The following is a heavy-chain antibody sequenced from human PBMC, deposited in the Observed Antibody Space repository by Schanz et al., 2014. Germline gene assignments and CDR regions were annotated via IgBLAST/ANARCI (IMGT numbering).Heavy chain of an antibody. D-gene: IGHD3-10*01. CDR3: ARAKRFGDMDV. J-gene: IGHJ6*02. Sequence: QVQLIQSGAEVKKPGASVKVSCTASGYTFTSYDINWVRQAPGQGLEWLGWMNPNSGNPGFAQKFRGRVTMTRNTSMSTAYMELRNLRSDDTAGYYCARAKRFGDMDVWGQGTTVTVSS. V-gene: IGHV1-8*01. CDR1: GYTFTSYD. CDR2: MNPNSGNP.